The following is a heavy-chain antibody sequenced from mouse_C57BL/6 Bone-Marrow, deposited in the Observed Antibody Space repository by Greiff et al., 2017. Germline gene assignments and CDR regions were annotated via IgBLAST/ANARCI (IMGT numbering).Heavy chain of an antibody. Sequence: EVQGVESGGDLVKPGGSLKLSCAASGFTFSSYGMSWVRQTPDKRLEWVATISSGGSYNYYPDSVKGRFTITRDNAKNTLYLQMGSLKSEDTAMYYCARRGYYGRAYFDYWGQGTTLTVSS. D-gene: IGHD1-1*01. CDR3: ARRGYYGRAYFDY. J-gene: IGHJ2*01. V-gene: IGHV5-6*01. CDR1: GFTFSSYG. CDR2: ISSGGSYN.